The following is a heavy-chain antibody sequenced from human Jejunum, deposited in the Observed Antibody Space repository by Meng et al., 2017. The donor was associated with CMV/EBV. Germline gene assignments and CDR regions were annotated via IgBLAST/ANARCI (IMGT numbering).Heavy chain of an antibody. D-gene: IGHD3-22*01. Sequence: SGFLFANYAMAWVRQAPGKGLEWVSIAYGGGVTTYSADFVKGRFTISRDNSMNTVFLQMNSLRTDDTAVYYCARGDSSGTSYFDYWGQGTRVTVSS. J-gene: IGHJ4*02. CDR3: ARGDSSGTSYFDY. CDR2: AYGGGVTT. V-gene: IGHV3-23*03. CDR1: GFLFANYA.